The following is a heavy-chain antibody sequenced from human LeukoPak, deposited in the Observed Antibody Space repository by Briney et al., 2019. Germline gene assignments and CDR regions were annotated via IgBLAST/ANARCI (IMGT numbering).Heavy chain of an antibody. CDR3: ARGRYCTNGVCYGETLDY. V-gene: IGHV3-30*02. Sequence: GGSLRLPCAASGFTFSSYGMHWVRQAPGKGLEWVAFIRYDGSNKYYADSVKGRFTISRDNSKNTLYLQMNSLRAEDTAVYYCARGRYCTNGVCYGETLDYWGQGTLVTVSS. J-gene: IGHJ4*02. CDR1: GFTFSSYG. CDR2: IRYDGSNK. D-gene: IGHD2-8*01.